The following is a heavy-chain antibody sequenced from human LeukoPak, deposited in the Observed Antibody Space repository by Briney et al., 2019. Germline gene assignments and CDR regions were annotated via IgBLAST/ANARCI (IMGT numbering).Heavy chain of an antibody. CDR3: ARVYNWNWSWFDP. Sequence: SETLSLTCTVSGGSISNYYWSWIRQPPGKGLEWIGEINHSGSTNYNPSLKSRVTISVDTSKNQFSLKLGSVTAADTAVYYCARVYNWNWSWFDPWGQGTLVTVSS. CDR1: GGSISNYY. V-gene: IGHV4-34*01. J-gene: IGHJ5*02. D-gene: IGHD1-7*01. CDR2: INHSGST.